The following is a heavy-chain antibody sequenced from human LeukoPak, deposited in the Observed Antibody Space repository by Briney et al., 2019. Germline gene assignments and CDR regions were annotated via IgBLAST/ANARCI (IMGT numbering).Heavy chain of an antibody. CDR2: ISSSGSLI. CDR3: ARAWVRGGDY. V-gene: IGHV3-48*03. D-gene: IGHD3-10*01. J-gene: IGHJ4*02. CDR1: GFTFSSAW. Sequence: PGGSLRLSCEASGFTFSSAWMSWARQAPGKGLEWVSYISSSGSLIYYADSVKGRFTISRDNAKNSLYLQMNSLRAEDTAVYYCARAWVRGGDYWGQGTLVTVSS.